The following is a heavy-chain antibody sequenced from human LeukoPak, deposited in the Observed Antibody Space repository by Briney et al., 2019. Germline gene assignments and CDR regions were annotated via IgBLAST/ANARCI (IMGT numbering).Heavy chain of an antibody. CDR3: ARDKYGSGSPSDP. J-gene: IGHJ5*02. Sequence: PGGSLRLSCAASGFTFSGYGMHWVRQAPGKGLEWVAVIWYDGSNKYYADSVKGRFTISRDNSKNTLYLQMNSLRAEDTAVYYCARDKYGSGSPSDPWGQGTLVTVSS. D-gene: IGHD3-10*01. CDR2: IWYDGSNK. V-gene: IGHV3-33*01. CDR1: GFTFSGYG.